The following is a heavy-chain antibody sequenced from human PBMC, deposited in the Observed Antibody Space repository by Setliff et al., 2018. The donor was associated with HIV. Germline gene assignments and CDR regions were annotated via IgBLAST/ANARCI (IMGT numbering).Heavy chain of an antibody. J-gene: IGHJ4*01. Sequence: GGSLRLSCAASGFSLGDHYMSWIRQAPGKGLEWVSYITEQSTTIRYRDPVKGRFTVSRDNANNLLYLQMNSLRAEDTGIYYCARGEGWFDDIDYWGHGTQVTVSS. D-gene: IGHD3-10*01. CDR3: ARGEGWFDDIDY. CDR2: ITEQSTTI. CDR1: GFSLGDHY. V-gene: IGHV3-11*04.